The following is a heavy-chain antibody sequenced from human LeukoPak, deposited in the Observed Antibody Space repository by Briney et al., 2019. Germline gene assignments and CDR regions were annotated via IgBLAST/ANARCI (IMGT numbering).Heavy chain of an antibody. V-gene: IGHV1-2*06. CDR2: INPNNGGT. D-gene: IGHD1-26*01. CDR3: TRESGSYHGNDY. CDR1: GYTFTGYY. J-gene: IGHJ4*02. Sequence: ASVKVSCRASGYTFTGYYMHWVRQAPGQGLEWMGRINPNNGGTNYAQKFQGRVTMTGDTSISTAYMELSSLRSDDTAVYYCTRESGSYHGNDYWGQGTLVTVSS.